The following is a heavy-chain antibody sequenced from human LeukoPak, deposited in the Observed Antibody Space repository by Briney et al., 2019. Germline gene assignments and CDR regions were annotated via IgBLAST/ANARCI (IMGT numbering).Heavy chain of an antibody. V-gene: IGHV3-13*01. Sequence: GGSLRLSCAASGFTFSSYDMHWVRQATGKGLEWVSAIGTAGDTYYPGSVKGRFTISRENAKNSLYLQMNSLRTGDTAVYYCARSRYGGNEFDYWGQGTLVTVSS. CDR2: IGTAGDT. CDR1: GFTFSSYD. CDR3: ARSRYGGNEFDY. D-gene: IGHD4-23*01. J-gene: IGHJ4*02.